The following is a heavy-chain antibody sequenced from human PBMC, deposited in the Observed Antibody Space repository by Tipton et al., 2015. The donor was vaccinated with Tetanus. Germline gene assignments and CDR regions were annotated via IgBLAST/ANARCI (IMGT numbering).Heavy chain of an antibody. CDR1: GFTFSTYP. J-gene: IGHJ3*02. D-gene: IGHD5-24*01. CDR3: AKRRDGYNSGSFDI. CDR2: IGDTEFVT. Sequence: SLRLSCEASGFTFSTYPMHWVRQAPGKGLEWVSAIGDTEFVTYYADSLKGRFTISRDNTRNTLYLQLNSLRADDTAIYYCAKRRDGYNSGSFDIWGQGTMVTVSS. V-gene: IGHV3-23*01.